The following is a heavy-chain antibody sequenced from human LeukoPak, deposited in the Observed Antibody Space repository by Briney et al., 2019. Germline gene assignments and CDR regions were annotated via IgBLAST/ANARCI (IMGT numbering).Heavy chain of an antibody. J-gene: IGHJ4*02. Sequence: ASVKVSCKASGYTFTNYAMHWVRQAPGQRLEWMGWISAYNGNTNYAQKLQGRVTMTTDTSTSTAYMELRSLRSDDTAVYYCARDWKAAAAPNYFYWGLGTLVTVSS. D-gene: IGHD6-13*01. CDR1: GYTFTNYA. CDR3: ARDWKAAAAPNYFY. CDR2: ISAYNGNT. V-gene: IGHV1-18*01.